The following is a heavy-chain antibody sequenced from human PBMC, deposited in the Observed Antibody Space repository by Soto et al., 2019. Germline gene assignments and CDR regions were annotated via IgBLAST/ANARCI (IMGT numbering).Heavy chain of an antibody. CDR3: VSVVAIPGYPDN. V-gene: IGHV1-69*12. Sequence: QVQLVQSGAEVRQPASSVKVSCKTSGGTFSSYAISWVRQAPGQGLEWMGGIVPIVDTSTYAQQFQCRFTITADESTSTVYMELSSLRSDDTAVYYCVSVVAIPGYPDNWGQGTLVTVSS. CDR2: IVPIVDTS. J-gene: IGHJ4*02. D-gene: IGHD5-12*01. CDR1: GGTFSSYA.